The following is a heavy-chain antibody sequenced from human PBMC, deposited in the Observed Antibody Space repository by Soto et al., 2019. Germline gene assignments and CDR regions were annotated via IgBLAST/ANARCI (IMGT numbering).Heavy chain of an antibody. Sequence: EVQLLESGGGLVQPGGSLRLSCAASGFTFSSYAMSWVRQAPGKGLEWVSAISGSGGSTYYADSVKGRFTISRDNSKNTLYLQMNSLRAEDTAVYYCAKGGYSGYDDESWGYFDYWGQGTLVTVSS. J-gene: IGHJ4*02. D-gene: IGHD5-12*01. CDR1: GFTFSSYA. V-gene: IGHV3-23*01. CDR3: AKGGYSGYDDESWGYFDY. CDR2: ISGSGGST.